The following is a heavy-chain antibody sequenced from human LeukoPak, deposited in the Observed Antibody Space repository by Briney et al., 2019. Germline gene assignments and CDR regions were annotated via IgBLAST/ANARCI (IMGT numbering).Heavy chain of an antibody. CDR1: GGSIGGYY. CDR3: ARVYSNGWPDS. J-gene: IGHJ4*02. CDR2: IYGSGDA. D-gene: IGHD6-19*01. Sequence: SETLSLTCTVSGGSIGGYYWTWIRQPAGKRLECIGRIYGSGDANNNPSLKSRVTMSRGTSNTHFSLKLSSVTAADTAVYYCARVYSNGWPDSWGQGTLVTVSS. V-gene: IGHV4-4*07.